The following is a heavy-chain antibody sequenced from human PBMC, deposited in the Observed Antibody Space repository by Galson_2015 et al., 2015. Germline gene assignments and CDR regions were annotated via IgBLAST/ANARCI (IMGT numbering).Heavy chain of an antibody. CDR3: ASTLWFGELSVSFDP. D-gene: IGHD3-10*01. V-gene: IGHV4-38-2*02. CDR1: GYSISSGYN. Sequence: SETLSLTCTVSGYSISSGYNWGWIRQSPGKGLEWIGYIYHSGSTQYNPSLKSRVTISVDTSKNQFSLKLTSVTAADTAVYYCASTLWFGELSVSFDPWGQGTLVIVSS. J-gene: IGHJ5*02. CDR2: IYHSGST.